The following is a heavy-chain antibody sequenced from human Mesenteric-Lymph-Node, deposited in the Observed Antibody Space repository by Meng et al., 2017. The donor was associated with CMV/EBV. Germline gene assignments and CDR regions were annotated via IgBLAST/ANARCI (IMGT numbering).Heavy chain of an antibody. CDR1: GFTFSSYD. J-gene: IGHJ4*02. CDR2: IGTAGDI. Sequence: GESLKISCAASGFTFSSYDMHWVRQATGKGLEWVSAIGTAGDIYYPDSVKGRFTISRENAKNSLYLQMNSLRAGDTAVYYCARVYLGGQGTLVTVSS. CDR3: ARVYL. D-gene: IGHD2-8*01. V-gene: IGHV3-13*01.